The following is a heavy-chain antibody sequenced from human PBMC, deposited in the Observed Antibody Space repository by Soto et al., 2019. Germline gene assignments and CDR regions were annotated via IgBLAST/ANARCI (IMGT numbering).Heavy chain of an antibody. V-gene: IGHV4-61*01. D-gene: IGHD4-17*01. Sequence: QVRLQESGPGLVKPSETLYLTCSVSGGSVSSGSYYWTWIRHPPGKRLEWIGNIYHRGSTNYNPSLKSRVKISIDTSKNQFSLKLSSVTAADTAVYYCARGPHADYADYWGQGTLVTVSS. CDR3: ARGPHADYADY. CDR2: IYHRGST. J-gene: IGHJ4*02. CDR1: GGSVSSGSYY.